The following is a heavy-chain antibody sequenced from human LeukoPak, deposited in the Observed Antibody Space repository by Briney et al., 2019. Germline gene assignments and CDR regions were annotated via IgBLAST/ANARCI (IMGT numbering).Heavy chain of an antibody. D-gene: IGHD3-3*01. Sequence: PGGSLRLSCEASGFTFSTYGMNWVRQAPGKGLEWVSSISSGSSYIHYADSVKGRFTISRDNAKNSLYLQMNSLRAEDTAVYYCVSNYDYWSGPDCWGQGTLVTVSS. J-gene: IGHJ4*02. CDR1: GFTFSTYG. CDR3: VSNYDYWSGPDC. V-gene: IGHV3-21*01. CDR2: ISSGSSYI.